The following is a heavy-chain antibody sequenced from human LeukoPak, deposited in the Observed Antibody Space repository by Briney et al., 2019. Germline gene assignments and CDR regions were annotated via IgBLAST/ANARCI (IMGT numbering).Heavy chain of an antibody. CDR2: ISPTGSTT. CDR1: GFSFSGHW. CDR3: ARVGGYYFDY. D-gene: IGHD3-22*01. J-gene: IGHJ4*02. V-gene: IGHV3-74*01. Sequence: PGGSLRLSCAASGFSFSGHWMHWARQLPGKGLVWVSRISPTGSTTSYADSVKGRFTISRDNAKNSLYLQMNSLRAEDTAVYYCARVGGYYFDYWGQGTLVTVSS.